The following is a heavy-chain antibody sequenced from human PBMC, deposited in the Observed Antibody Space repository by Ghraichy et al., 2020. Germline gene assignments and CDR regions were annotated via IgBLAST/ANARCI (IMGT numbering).Heavy chain of an antibody. Sequence: ASVKVSCKAYGYTFTGYYMHWVRQAPGQGLEWMGRINPNSGGTNYAQKFQGRVTMTRDTSISTAYMELSRLRSDDTAVYYCARDNYGLDAFDIWGQGTMVTVSS. CDR1: GYTFTGYY. D-gene: IGHD4-11*01. V-gene: IGHV1-2*06. CDR2: INPNSGGT. J-gene: IGHJ3*02. CDR3: ARDNYGLDAFDI.